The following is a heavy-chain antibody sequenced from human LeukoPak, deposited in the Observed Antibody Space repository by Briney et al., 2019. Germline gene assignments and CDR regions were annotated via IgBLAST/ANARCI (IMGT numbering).Heavy chain of an antibody. Sequence: GGSLRLSCAASGFTFSSYAMSWFRQAPGKGLEWVSAISGSGGSTYYADSVKGRFTISRDNSKNTLYLQMNSLRAEDTAVYYCAQTPPLPYSRKGGLFVYWGQGTLVAVSS. CDR3: AQTPPLPYSRKGGLFVY. CDR2: ISGSGGST. V-gene: IGHV3-23*01. CDR1: GFTFSSYA. D-gene: IGHD6-13*01. J-gene: IGHJ4*02.